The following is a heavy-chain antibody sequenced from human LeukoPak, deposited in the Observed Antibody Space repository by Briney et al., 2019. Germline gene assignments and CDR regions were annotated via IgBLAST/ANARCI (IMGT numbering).Heavy chain of an antibody. V-gene: IGHV3-48*04. Sequence: GGSLRLSCAASGFTFSSYSMNWVRQAPGKGLEWVSYISSSSDTIYYADSVKGRFTISRDNAKNSLYLQMNSLRAGDTAVYYCASNYDSSGYYGLDYWGHGTLVTVTS. CDR3: ASNYDSSGYYGLDY. J-gene: IGHJ4*01. CDR2: ISSSSDTI. D-gene: IGHD3-22*01. CDR1: GFTFSSYS.